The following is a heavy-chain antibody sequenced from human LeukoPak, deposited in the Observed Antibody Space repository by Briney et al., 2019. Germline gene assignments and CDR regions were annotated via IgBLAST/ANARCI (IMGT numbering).Heavy chain of an antibody. Sequence: SETLSLTCAVYGGSFSGYYWSWIRQPPGKGLEWIGEINHSGSTNYNPSLKSRVTISVDTSKNQFSLKLSSVTAADTAVYYCARNRRYYYGSGSLQGTNWFDPWGQGTLVTVSS. CDR2: INHSGST. D-gene: IGHD3-10*01. J-gene: IGHJ5*02. CDR1: GGSFSGYY. CDR3: ARNRRYYYGSGSLQGTNWFDP. V-gene: IGHV4-34*01.